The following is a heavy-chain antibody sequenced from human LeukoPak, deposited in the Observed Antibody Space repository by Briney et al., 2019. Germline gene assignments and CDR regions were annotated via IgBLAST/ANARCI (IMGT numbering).Heavy chain of an antibody. Sequence: GGSLRLSCEASGFIFSKYCMSWVRQAPGKGPEWVANMKQDGSEKFYMDSVKGRFTISRDNANNSLYLQMNNLSAEDTAVYYCARDSSDGGTSSYRQSDYWGQGTLVTVSS. V-gene: IGHV3-7*01. CDR2: MKQDGSEK. CDR1: GFIFSKYC. D-gene: IGHD3-16*02. CDR3: ARDSSDGGTSSYRQSDY. J-gene: IGHJ4*02.